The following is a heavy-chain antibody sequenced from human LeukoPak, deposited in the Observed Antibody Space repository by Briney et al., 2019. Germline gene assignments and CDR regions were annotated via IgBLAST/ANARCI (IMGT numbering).Heavy chain of an antibody. Sequence: GGSLRLSCVASGFTFSSYSMNWVRQAPGKGLEWVSYISSSGSTIYYADSVKGRFTISRDNAKNSLYLQMNNLRAEDTAVYYCAELGITMIGGVWGKGTTVTISS. D-gene: IGHD3-10*02. J-gene: IGHJ6*04. CDR2: ISSSGSTI. CDR3: AELGITMIGGV. V-gene: IGHV3-48*04. CDR1: GFTFSSYS.